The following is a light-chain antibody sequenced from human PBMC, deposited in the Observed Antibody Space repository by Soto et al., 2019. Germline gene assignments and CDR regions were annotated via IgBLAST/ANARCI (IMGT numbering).Light chain of an antibody. Sequence: QSVLTQPPSVSAAPGQPVTISCSGSSSNIGNHYVSWYQQFPGTAPKLLMYENNKRPSGVPDRFSGSRSGTSATLGISGLQPGDEADYYCGTWDNSLDAGVFGGGTKVTVL. CDR2: ENN. V-gene: IGLV1-51*01. CDR1: SSNIGNHY. J-gene: IGLJ2*01. CDR3: GTWDNSLDAGV.